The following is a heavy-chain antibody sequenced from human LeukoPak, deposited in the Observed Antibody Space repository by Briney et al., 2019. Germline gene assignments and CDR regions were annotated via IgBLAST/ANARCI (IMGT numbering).Heavy chain of an antibody. V-gene: IGHV4-38-2*02. D-gene: IGHD3-22*01. CDR2: IYHSGST. CDR1: GYSISSGYY. Sequence: SETLSLTCTVSGYSISSGYYWGWIRQPPGKGLEWIGSIYHSGSTYYNPSLKSRVTISVDTSKNQFSLKLSSVTAADTAMYYCARANYYDSSGLRYWGQGTLVTVSS. J-gene: IGHJ4*02. CDR3: ARANYYDSSGLRY.